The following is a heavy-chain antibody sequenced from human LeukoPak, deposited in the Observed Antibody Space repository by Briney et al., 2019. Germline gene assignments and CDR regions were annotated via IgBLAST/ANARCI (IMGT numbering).Heavy chain of an antibody. CDR2: ISGSGGST. CDR3: AKPGCSSTSCQDFDY. J-gene: IGHJ4*02. V-gene: IGHV3-23*01. D-gene: IGHD2-2*01. CDR1: GFTFSSYA. Sequence: PGGSLRLSRAASGFTFSSYAMSWVRQAPGKGLEWVSAISGSGGSTYYADSVKGRFTISRDNSKNTLYLQMNSLRAEDTAVYYCAKPGCSSTSCQDFDYWGQGTLVTVSS.